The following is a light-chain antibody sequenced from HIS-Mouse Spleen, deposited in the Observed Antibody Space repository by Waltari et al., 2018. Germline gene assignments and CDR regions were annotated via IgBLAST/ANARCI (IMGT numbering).Light chain of an antibody. V-gene: IGKV3-15*01. Sequence: EIVMTQSPATLSVSPGERATISCRASPSVSSNLAWYQQKPGQAPRLLIYGASTRATGIPARFSGSGSGTEFTLTISSMQSEDFAVYYCQQYNNWPPWTFGQGTKVEIK. CDR1: PSVSSN. CDR3: QQYNNWPPWT. J-gene: IGKJ1*01. CDR2: GAS.